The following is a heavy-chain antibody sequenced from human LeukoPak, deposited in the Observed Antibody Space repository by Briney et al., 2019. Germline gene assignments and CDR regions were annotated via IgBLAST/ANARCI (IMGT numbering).Heavy chain of an antibody. V-gene: IGHV3-30*02. CDR1: GFTLSSYA. CDR2: IRYDGNDK. J-gene: IGHJ5*02. Sequence: GTLRLSCAASGFTLSSYAMSWVRQAPGKGLEWVAFIRYDGNDKFYADSVKGRFAISRDTSRNTLYLQMNSLRAEDTAVYYCAKDLMRDRWFGESWGQGTLVTVSS. D-gene: IGHD3-10*01. CDR3: AKDLMRDRWFGES.